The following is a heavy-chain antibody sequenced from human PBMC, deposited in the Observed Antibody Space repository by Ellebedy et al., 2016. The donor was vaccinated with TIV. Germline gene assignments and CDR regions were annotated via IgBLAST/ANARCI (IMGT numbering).Heavy chain of an antibody. CDR1: EFTVSSNY. D-gene: IGHD5-18*01. J-gene: IGHJ4*02. Sequence: PGGSLRLSCAASEFTVSSNYMSWVRQAPGKGLEWVSVIYSGGTTHYADSVKGRFTISRDKSKNTMYLQMNSPRAEDTAVYYCAGHGDRAMTHWGQGTLVTVSS. V-gene: IGHV3-66*04. CDR3: AGHGDRAMTH. CDR2: IYSGGTT.